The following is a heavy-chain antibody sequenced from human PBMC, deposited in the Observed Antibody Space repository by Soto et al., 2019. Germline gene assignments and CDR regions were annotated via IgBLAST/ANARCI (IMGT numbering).Heavy chain of an antibody. CDR3: ARDLPYYESSGYHPEYEH. V-gene: IGHV3-21*01. Sequence: GGSLRLSCAASGFTFSSYAMDWFRQAPGKGLEWVSSISSSGGYIYYADSVKGRFTISRDNAKNSVSLQMKSLRAEDTAVYYCARDLPYYESSGYHPEYEHWGQGTLVTVSS. D-gene: IGHD3-22*01. J-gene: IGHJ4*02. CDR1: GFTFSSYA. CDR2: ISSSGGYI.